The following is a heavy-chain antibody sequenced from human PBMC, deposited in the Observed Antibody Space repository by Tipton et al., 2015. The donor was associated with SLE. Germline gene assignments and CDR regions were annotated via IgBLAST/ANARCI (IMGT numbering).Heavy chain of an antibody. CDR2: IFYSYSGST. CDR1: GGSISSSNYF. D-gene: IGHD6-13*01. J-gene: IGHJ5*02. CDR3: ASAIAAAGQGWFDP. V-gene: IGHV4-39*07. Sequence: TLSLTCTVSGGSISSSNYFWGWIRQPPGKGLEWIGSIFYSYSGSTFYNPSLKSRVTVSLDTSKNQFSLKLNSVTAADTAVYYCASAIAAAGQGWFDPWGQGTLVTVSS.